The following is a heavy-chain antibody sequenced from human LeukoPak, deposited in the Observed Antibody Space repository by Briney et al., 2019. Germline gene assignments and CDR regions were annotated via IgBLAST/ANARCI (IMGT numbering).Heavy chain of an antibody. V-gene: IGHV1-69*04. D-gene: IGHD6-19*01. CDR3: ARRVVAGTGTAFDI. CDR2: IIPILGIA. J-gene: IGHJ3*02. CDR1: GYTFTSYD. Sequence: SVRVSCKASGYTFTSYDINWVRQAPGQGLEWMGRIIPILGIANYAQKFQGRVTITADKSTSTAYMELSSLRSEDTAVYYCARRVVAGTGTAFDIWGQGTMVTVSS.